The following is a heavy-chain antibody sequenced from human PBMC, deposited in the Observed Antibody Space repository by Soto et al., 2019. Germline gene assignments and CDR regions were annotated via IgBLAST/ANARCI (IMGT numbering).Heavy chain of an antibody. V-gene: IGHV4-30-2*01. D-gene: IGHD3-22*01. Sequence: QLQLQESGSGLVKPSQTLSLTCAVYGGSISSGGFSWNWIRQPPGKGLEWIGYIYHSGSTYNRPSLKSRVTISVDRSKNQFSRKLSYVTAADTAVYYGARGIEVIAAPPQCDYWGQGTLVTVSS. CDR3: ARGIEVIAAPPQCDY. CDR1: GGSISSGGFS. J-gene: IGHJ4*02. CDR2: IYHSGST.